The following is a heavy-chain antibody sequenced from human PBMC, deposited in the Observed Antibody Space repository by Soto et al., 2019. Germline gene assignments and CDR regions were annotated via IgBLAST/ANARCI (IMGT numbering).Heavy chain of an antibody. J-gene: IGHJ4*02. V-gene: IGHV3-64*01. CDR2: ISSNGGTT. CDR3: GRRVAGNYDY. D-gene: IGHD1-7*01. CDR1: GFTFSSYD. Sequence: VQLAESGGGMVQPGGSLRLSCVASGFTFSSYDMHWVRQAPGKGLEYVSSISSNGGTTYYGNSVKGRFTISRYNSKNTLYLQMGSLRAEDMAGYYWGRRVAGNYDYWGQGTLVTVSS.